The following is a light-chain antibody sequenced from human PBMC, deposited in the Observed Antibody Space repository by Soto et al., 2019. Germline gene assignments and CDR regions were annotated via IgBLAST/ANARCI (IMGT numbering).Light chain of an antibody. J-gene: IGLJ2*01. Sequence: SYELTQPPSVSVSPGHTARITCSGDALPKKYAYWYQQKSGQAPVLVIYEDSKRPSGIPERFSGSSSGTMATSTISGAQVEDEADYYCYSTDSSGNHRGVFGGGPKLTVL. CDR2: EDS. CDR1: ALPKKY. V-gene: IGLV3-10*01. CDR3: YSTDSSGNHRGV.